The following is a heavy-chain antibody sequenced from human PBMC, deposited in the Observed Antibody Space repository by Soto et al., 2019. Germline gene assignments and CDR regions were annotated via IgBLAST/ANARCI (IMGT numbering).Heavy chain of an antibody. CDR3: TTGSDYSRRYYFDY. CDR2: IKSKTDGGTT. Sequence: VGSLRLSCAASGFTFSNAWMTWVRQAPGKGLEWVGRIKSKTDGGTTDYAALVKGRFTISRDDSKNTLYLQMNSLKTEDTAVYYCTTGSDYSRRYYFDYWGQGTLVTVSS. CDR1: GFTFSNAW. V-gene: IGHV3-15*01. J-gene: IGHJ4*02. D-gene: IGHD4-4*01.